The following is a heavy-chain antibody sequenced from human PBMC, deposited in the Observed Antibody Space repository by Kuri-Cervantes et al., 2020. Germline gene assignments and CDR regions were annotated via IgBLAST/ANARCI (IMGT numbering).Heavy chain of an antibody. D-gene: IGHD6-19*01. CDR2: IKSDGSST. CDR3: ASGSGWLTPY. J-gene: IGHJ4*02. CDR1: GFTFSSSW. Sequence: GESLKISCAASGFTFSSSWMHWVRQAPGKGLVWVAHIKSDGSSTSYADSVKGRFTISRDNAKNTLYLQMNSLRAEDTAVYFCASGSGWLTPYWGQGTLVTVSS. V-gene: IGHV3-74*01.